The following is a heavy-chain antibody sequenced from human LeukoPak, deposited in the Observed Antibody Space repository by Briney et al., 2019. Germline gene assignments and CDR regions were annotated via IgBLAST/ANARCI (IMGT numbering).Heavy chain of an antibody. J-gene: IGHJ5*02. Sequence: PSETQSLTCTVSGGSISSYYWSWIRQPPGKGLEWIGYIYYSGSTNYNPSLKSRVTISVDTSKNQFSLKLSPVTAADTAVYYCARVKGGWFDPWGQGTLVTVSS. CDR3: ARVKGGWFDP. CDR1: GGSISSYY. CDR2: IYYSGST. V-gene: IGHV4-59*01. D-gene: IGHD3-16*01.